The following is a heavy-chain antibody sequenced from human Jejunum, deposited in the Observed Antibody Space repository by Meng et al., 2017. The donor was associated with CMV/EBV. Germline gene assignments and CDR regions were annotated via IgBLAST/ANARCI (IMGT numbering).Heavy chain of an antibody. CDR1: NSAA. V-gene: IGHV6-1*01. D-gene: IGHD6-19*01. J-gene: IGHJ5*02. CDR2: TYYRSEWYA. CDR3: ARDAATTGYSSGFYRPFDP. Sequence: NSAAWNWFRQSPSRGLEWLGRTYYRSEWYADYTISVKDRITINSDTSKNQFALQLTSVTPEDTAVYYCARDAATTGYSSGFYRPFDPWGQGTLVTVSS.